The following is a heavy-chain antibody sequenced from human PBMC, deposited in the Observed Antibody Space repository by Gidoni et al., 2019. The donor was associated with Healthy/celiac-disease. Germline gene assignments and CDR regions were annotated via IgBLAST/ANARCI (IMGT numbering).Heavy chain of an antibody. D-gene: IGHD4-17*01. CDR2: ISWDGGST. CDR1: GFTFDDYT. CDR3: AKDSYGDYEGFDY. V-gene: IGHV3-43*01. J-gene: IGHJ4*02. Sequence: EVQLVESGGVVVQPGGSLRLSCAAPGFTFDDYTMHWVRQAPGKGLEWVSLISWDGGSTYYADSVKGRFTISRDNSKNSLYLQMNSLRTEDTALYYCAKDSYGDYEGFDYWGQGTLVTVSS.